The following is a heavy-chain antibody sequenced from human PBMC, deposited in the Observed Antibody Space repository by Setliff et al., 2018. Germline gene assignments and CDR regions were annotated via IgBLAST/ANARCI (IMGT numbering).Heavy chain of an antibody. CDR2: IKKDGSIK. D-gene: IGHD3-22*01. CDR3: ARANYYDSSGFFSFPYYYYYYMDV. J-gene: IGHJ6*03. CDR1: GFTFRSYW. V-gene: IGHV3-7*03. Sequence: PGGSLRLSCAASGFTFRSYWMSWVRQAPGKGLEWVANIKKDGSIKCYLDSVRGRFTIPRDNAKNSLYLQMNSLRAEDTALYYCARANYYDSSGFFSFPYYYYYYMDVWGKGTTVTVSS.